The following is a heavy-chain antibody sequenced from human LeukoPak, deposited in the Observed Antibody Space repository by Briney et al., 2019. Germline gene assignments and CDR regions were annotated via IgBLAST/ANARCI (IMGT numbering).Heavy chain of an antibody. D-gene: IGHD3-22*01. Sequence: PGGSLRLSCAASGFTVSSNYMSWVRQAPGKGLEWVSVIYSGGSTYYADSVKGRFTISRDNAQNSVYLQMNSLRVEDTAFYYCVKDRYDYDSGSQANWGRGILVTVSS. V-gene: IGHV3-53*05. CDR3: VKDRYDYDSGSQAN. CDR2: IYSGGST. CDR1: GFTVSSNY. J-gene: IGHJ4*02.